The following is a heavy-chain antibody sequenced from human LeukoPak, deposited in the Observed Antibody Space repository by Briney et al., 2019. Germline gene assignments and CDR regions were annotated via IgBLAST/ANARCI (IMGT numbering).Heavy chain of an antibody. V-gene: IGHV3-48*03. Sequence: GGSLRLSCAASGFTFSSYEMNWVRQAPGKGLEWVSYISSSGGTIYYADTVKGRFTISRDNAKNSLYLQMNSLRAEDTAVYYCARVDIYWFDPWGQGTLVTVSS. CDR3: ARVDIYWFDP. J-gene: IGHJ5*02. D-gene: IGHD3-3*02. CDR1: GFTFSSYE. CDR2: ISSSGGTI.